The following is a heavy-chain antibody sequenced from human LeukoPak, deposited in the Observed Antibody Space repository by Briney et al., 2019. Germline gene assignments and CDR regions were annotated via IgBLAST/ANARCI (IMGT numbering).Heavy chain of an antibody. CDR2: IKQDGSEK. J-gene: IGHJ4*02. CDR1: GFTFSSYW. V-gene: IGHV3-7*01. D-gene: IGHD1-26*01. Sequence: GGSLRLSCVASGFTFSSYWMSWVRQAPGKGLEWVANIKQDGSEKYYVDSVKGRFTISRDNANSSLYLQMNSLRAEDTAVYYCARRGGSYSPFGYWGQGTLVTVSS. CDR3: ARRGGSYSPFGY.